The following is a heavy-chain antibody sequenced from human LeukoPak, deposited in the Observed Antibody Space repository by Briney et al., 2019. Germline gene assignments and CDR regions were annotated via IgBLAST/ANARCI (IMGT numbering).Heavy chain of an antibody. CDR3: ARGPRNDP. J-gene: IGHJ5*02. D-gene: IGHD1-14*01. Sequence: AASVKVSCKTSGYPFTTWEINWVRQAAGQGLEWMGWVNPNSGNTAYAQKFQGRVTMTRDTSISTAYMELSGLRFDDTAVYFCARGPRNDPWGQGTLVTVSS. V-gene: IGHV1-8*01. CDR2: VNPNSGNT. CDR1: GYPFTTWE.